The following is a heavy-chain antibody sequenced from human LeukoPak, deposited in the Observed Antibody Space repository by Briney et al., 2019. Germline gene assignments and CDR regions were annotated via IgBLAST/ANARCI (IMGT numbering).Heavy chain of an antibody. V-gene: IGHV3-74*01. CDR1: GFTFSSFA. Sequence: GGSLRLSCAASGFTFSSFAMNWGRQAPGKGLVWVSRINSVGASTVYADSVRGRFTISRDDANNTLYLQMNSLRAEDSAVYYCARGAWGSALSWGHGTMVTVSS. CDR3: ARGAWGSALS. CDR2: INSVGAST. D-gene: IGHD7-27*01. J-gene: IGHJ3*01.